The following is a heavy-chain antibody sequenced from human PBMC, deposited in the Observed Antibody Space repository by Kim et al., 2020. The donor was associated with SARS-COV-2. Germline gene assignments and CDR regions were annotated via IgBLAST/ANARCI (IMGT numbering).Heavy chain of an antibody. Sequence: YPNSVKGRFTNSRDHAQNTMYLQMNSLRAEDTAVYYCARVSTTGNGFDPWGQGTLVTVSS. CDR3: ARVSTTGNGFDP. V-gene: IGHV3-48*03. D-gene: IGHD1-1*01. J-gene: IGHJ5*02.